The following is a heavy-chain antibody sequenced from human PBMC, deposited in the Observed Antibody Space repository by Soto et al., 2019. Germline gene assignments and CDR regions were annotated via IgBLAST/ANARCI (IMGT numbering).Heavy chain of an antibody. D-gene: IGHD2-8*01. J-gene: IGHJ4*02. CDR1: GGSISSYY. CDR3: ARETGDGMV. V-gene: IGHV4-59*01. Sequence: TSETLSLTCTVSGGSISSYYWSWIRQPPGKGLEWIGYIYYSGSTNYNPSLKSRVTISVDTSKNQFSLKLSSVTAADTAVYYCARETGDGMVWGQGTLVTVSS. CDR2: IYYSGST.